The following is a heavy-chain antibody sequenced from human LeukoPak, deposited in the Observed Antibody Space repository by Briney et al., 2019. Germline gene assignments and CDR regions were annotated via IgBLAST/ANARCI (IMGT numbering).Heavy chain of an antibody. Sequence: ASVKVSCTASGYNFNSYYIHWVRQAPGQGLTWMGWINPDNGKTKYEPRFQGRVTMTWDTSINTAYVDLTGLRSDDTAVYYCARNEPAVSVVDAFDVWGQGTVVTASS. V-gene: IGHV1-2*02. J-gene: IGHJ3*01. CDR3: ARNEPAVSVVDAFDV. CDR2: INPDNGKT. D-gene: IGHD1-1*01. CDR1: GYNFNSYY.